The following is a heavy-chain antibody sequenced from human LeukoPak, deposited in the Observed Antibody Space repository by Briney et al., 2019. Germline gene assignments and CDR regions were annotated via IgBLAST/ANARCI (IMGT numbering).Heavy chain of an antibody. CDR2: ISAYNDNT. D-gene: IGHD3-9*01. V-gene: IGHV1-18*01. J-gene: IGHJ4*02. Sequence: ASVRVSCKASGYTFTSYGISWVRQAPGQGLEWMGWISAYNDNTNYAQKLQGRVTMTTDTSTSTAYMELRSLRSDDTAVYYCARVHYDILTGYSYFDYWGQGTLVTVSS. CDR3: ARVHYDILTGYSYFDY. CDR1: GYTFTSYG.